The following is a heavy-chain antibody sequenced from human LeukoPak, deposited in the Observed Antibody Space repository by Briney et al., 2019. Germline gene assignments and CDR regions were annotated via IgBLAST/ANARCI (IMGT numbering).Heavy chain of an antibody. J-gene: IGHJ4*02. Sequence: GGTLRLSCAASGFTFSSYGMSWVRQAPGKGLEWVSAIETGGASTYYADSVKGRLTISRDNSKNTLYLQMNSLRAEDTAVYYCAKVGGTVIVWGQGTLVTVSS. D-gene: IGHD3-22*01. CDR3: AKVGGTVIV. CDR1: GFTFSSYG. V-gene: IGHV3-23*05. CDR2: IETGGAST.